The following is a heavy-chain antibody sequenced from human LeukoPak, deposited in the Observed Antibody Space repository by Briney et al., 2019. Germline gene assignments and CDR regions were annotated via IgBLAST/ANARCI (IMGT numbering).Heavy chain of an antibody. CDR2: ISYDGSNK. CDR3: VRDIYGDLALDY. Sequence: GGSLRLSCAASGFTFSSYAMHWVRQAPGKGLEWVAVISYDGSNKYYADSVKGRFTISRDNSKNTLYLQMNSLRAEDTAVYYCVRDIYGDLALDYWGQGTLVTVSS. V-gene: IGHV3-30-3*01. J-gene: IGHJ4*02. D-gene: IGHD4-17*01. CDR1: GFTFSSYA.